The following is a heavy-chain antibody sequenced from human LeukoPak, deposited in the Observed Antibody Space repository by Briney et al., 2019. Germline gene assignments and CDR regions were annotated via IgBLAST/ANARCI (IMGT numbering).Heavy chain of an antibody. CDR1: GFTFSSYA. CDR3: ARGLLGAPTSYFDY. J-gene: IGHJ4*02. CDR2: ITYDGINK. D-gene: IGHD1-26*01. V-gene: IGHV3-30-3*01. Sequence: GGSLRLSCAASGFTFSSYAMHWVRQAPGKGLEWVAAITYDGINKYYADSVKGRFTISRDNSKNTLYLQMNSLRAEDTAVYYCARGLLGAPTSYFDYWGQGTLVTVSS.